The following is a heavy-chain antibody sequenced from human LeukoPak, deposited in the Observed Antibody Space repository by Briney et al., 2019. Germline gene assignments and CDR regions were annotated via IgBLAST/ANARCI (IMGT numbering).Heavy chain of an antibody. CDR1: GFTFSSYT. Sequence: GGSLRLSCAASGFTFSSYTINWVRQAPGKGLEWVSSISSSSNYIYYADSVKGRFTISRDNSKNTLYLQMNSLRAEDTAVYYCAKKDGSGYLGYWGQGTLVTVSS. J-gene: IGHJ4*02. D-gene: IGHD3-22*01. CDR3: AKKDGSGYLGY. CDR2: ISSSSNYI. V-gene: IGHV3-21*04.